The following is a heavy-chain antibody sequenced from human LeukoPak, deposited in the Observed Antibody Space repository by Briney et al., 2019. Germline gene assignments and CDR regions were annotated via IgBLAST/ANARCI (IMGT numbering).Heavy chain of an antibody. Sequence: ASMKVSCKSSGFTFTDHYIHWVRQAPGQGLEWMGYIGPHSTFTSSPQEFQGRVTMTRDTSMTTAYMELTRLTSDNTAVYYCVREGEGPLSKDFDYWGQGTLVTVSS. D-gene: IGHD2/OR15-2a*01. CDR3: VREGEGPLSKDFDY. CDR1: GFTFTDHY. V-gene: IGHV1-2*02. J-gene: IGHJ4*02. CDR2: IGPHSTFT.